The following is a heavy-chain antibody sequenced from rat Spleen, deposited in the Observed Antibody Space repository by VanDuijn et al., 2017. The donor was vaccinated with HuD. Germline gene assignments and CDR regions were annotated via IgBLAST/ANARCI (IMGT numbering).Heavy chain of an antibody. D-gene: IGHD1-1*01. CDR1: GFTFRDYA. V-gene: IGHV5-17*01. J-gene: IGHJ2*01. Sequence: EVQLVESGGGFVQPGRSLKFSCVASGFTFRDYAMAWVRQAPEKGLEWVATILYDTTNTYYRDSVRGRFTISRDNAKNTLYLQMDSLRSEDTATYYCATQGYYSPYFDYWGQGVMVTVSS. CDR3: ATQGYYSPYFDY. CDR2: ILYDTTNT.